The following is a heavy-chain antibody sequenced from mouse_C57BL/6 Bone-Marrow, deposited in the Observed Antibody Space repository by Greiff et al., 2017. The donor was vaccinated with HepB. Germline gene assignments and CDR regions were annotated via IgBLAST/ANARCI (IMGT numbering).Heavy chain of an antibody. J-gene: IGHJ1*03. Sequence: VQRVESGPELVKPGASVKISCKASGYTFTDYYINWVKQRPGQGLEWIGWIYPGSGNTKYNEKFKGKATLTVDTSSSTAYMQLSSLTSEDSAVYFCARQRYYSNYGWYFDVWGTGTTVTVSS. CDR1: GYTFTDYY. CDR3: ARQRYYSNYGWYFDV. CDR2: IYPGSGNT. V-gene: IGHV1-84*01. D-gene: IGHD2-5*01.